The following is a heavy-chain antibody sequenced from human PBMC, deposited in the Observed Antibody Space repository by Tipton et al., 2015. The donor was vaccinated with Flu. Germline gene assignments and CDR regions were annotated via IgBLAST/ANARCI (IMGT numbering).Heavy chain of an antibody. J-gene: IGHJ5*02. CDR1: GYTFTSYD. Sequence: QLVQSGAEVKKPGSSVKVSCKASGYTFTSYDINWVRQATGQGLEWVGWMNPNSGNTGYAQKFQGRVTMTWDTSISTAYMELSSLRTEDTAVNYCVRVHFYDSSGSPNWFDPWGQGTLVTVSS. D-gene: IGHD3-22*01. V-gene: IGHV1-8*01. CDR3: VRVHFYDSSGSPNWFDP. CDR2: MNPNSGNT.